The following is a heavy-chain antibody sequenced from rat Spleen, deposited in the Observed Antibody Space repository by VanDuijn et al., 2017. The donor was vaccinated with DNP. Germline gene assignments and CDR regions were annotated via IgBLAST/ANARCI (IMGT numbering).Heavy chain of an antibody. D-gene: IGHD4-3*01. CDR1: GFNFNDYW. Sequence: EVKLVESGGGLVQPGRSLKLSCAASGFNFNDYWMGWVRQAPGKGLEWIGEIDKDSSPKKYNPSLKDKFTISRDNAQNTLYLQMSKLGSEDKAIYYCVREKFGVDYWGQGVMVTVSS. CDR2: IDKDSSPK. J-gene: IGHJ2*01. V-gene: IGHV4-2*01. CDR3: VREKFGVDY.